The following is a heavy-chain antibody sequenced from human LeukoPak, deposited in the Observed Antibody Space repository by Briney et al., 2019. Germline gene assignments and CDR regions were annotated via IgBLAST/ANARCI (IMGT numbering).Heavy chain of an antibody. CDR3: ARDGCPTNTSGCVGNWFDP. CDR2: MYYTGST. Sequence: SETLSLTCTVSGGSISRYYWSWIRQPPGKGLEWIGYMYYTGSTNYNPSLKSRLTISVDTSKNQFSLRLSSVTAADTAVYYCARDGCPTNTSGCVGNWFDPWGQGTLVTVSS. D-gene: IGHD2-8*01. CDR1: GGSISRYY. J-gene: IGHJ5*02. V-gene: IGHV4-59*01.